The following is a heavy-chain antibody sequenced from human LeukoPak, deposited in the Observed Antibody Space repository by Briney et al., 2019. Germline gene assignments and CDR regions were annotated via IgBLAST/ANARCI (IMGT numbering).Heavy chain of an antibody. CDR2: IWYDGSNK. V-gene: IGHV3-33*01. Sequence: VQPGRSLRLSCAASGFTFSSYGMHWVPQAPGTGLEWVAVIWYDGSNKYYADSVKGRFTISRDNSKNTLYLQMNSLRAEDTAVYYCARDHCSSTSCYAQPAPFDYWGQGTLVTVSS. CDR3: ARDHCSSTSCYAQPAPFDY. CDR1: GFTFSSYG. D-gene: IGHD2-2*01. J-gene: IGHJ4*02.